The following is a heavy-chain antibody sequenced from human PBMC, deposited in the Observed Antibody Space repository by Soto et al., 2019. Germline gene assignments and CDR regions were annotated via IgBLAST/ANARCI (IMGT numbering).Heavy chain of an antibody. CDR3: ARVVPGAEAWFGP. D-gene: IGHD2-2*01. V-gene: IGHV1-18*01. CDR1: GYTFSNYR. Sequence: ASVKVSCKTSGYTFSNYRITWVRQAPGQPLEWLGWISLYSDGTNYAQKFQGRVSITTDTSTTTAYMELRSLRSDDTAVYYCARVVPGAEAWFGPWGQGTLVTVSS. CDR2: ISLYSDGT. J-gene: IGHJ5*02.